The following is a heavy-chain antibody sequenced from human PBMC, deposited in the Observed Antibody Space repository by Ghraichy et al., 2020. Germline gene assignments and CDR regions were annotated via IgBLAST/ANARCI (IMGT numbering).Heavy chain of an antibody. Sequence: SVKLSCKASGDTFSSYDISWVRQAPGQGLEWMGRIIPIFGSANYAQKFQGRVTITTDESTSTAYMELSSLRSDDTAVYYCASGGVAARACYYYGMDVWGQGTTVT. D-gene: IGHD6-6*01. CDR3: ASGGVAARACYYYGMDV. J-gene: IGHJ6*02. CDR2: IIPIFGSA. V-gene: IGHV1-69*05. CDR1: GDTFSSYD.